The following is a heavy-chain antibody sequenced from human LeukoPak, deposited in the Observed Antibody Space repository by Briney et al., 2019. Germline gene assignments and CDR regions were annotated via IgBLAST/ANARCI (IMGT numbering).Heavy chain of an antibody. CDR1: GGSISNYY. CDR3: SKDISAGGLDV. Sequence: LSLTCTVSGGSISNYYWSWVRHAPGKGLEWVAGIYWNGVDKGYADSVKGRFTISRDNAKNSMYLQMNSLRIEDTALYYCSKDISAGGLDVWGPGTTVTVSS. V-gene: IGHV3-9*01. J-gene: IGHJ6*02. D-gene: IGHD3-16*02. CDR2: IYWNGVDK.